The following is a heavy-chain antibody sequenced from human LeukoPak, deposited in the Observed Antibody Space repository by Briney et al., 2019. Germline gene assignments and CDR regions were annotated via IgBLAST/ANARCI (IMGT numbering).Heavy chain of an antibody. Sequence: GGSLRLSCAASGFTFSSYAMSWVRQAPGKGLEWVSAISGSGGSTYYADSVKGRFTISRDNSKDTLYLQMNSQRAEDTAVYYCAKGLDGYNSLCDYWGQGTLVTVSS. CDR3: AKGLDGYNSLCDY. J-gene: IGHJ4*02. V-gene: IGHV3-23*01. CDR1: GFTFSSYA. CDR2: ISGSGGST. D-gene: IGHD5-24*01.